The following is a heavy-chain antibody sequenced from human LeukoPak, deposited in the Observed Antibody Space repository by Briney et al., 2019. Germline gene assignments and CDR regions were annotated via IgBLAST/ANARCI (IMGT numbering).Heavy chain of an antibody. V-gene: IGHV3-74*01. CDR1: GFTFSSYW. CDR2: INTDGSST. CDR3: AGDLRISSSVLNWFDP. D-gene: IGHD6-6*01. Sequence: GGSLRLSCAASGFTFSSYWMHWVRQAPGKGLVWVSRINTDGSSTTYADSVKGRFTISRDNAKNTLYLQMNSLRAEDTAVYYCAGDLRISSSVLNWFDPWGQGTLVTVSS. J-gene: IGHJ5*02.